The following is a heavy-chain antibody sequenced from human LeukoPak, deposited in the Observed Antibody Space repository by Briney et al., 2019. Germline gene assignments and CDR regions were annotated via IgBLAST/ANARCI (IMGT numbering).Heavy chain of an antibody. CDR1: GFTFSGFW. CDR3: AKGKGGGYGSRHYFDY. D-gene: IGHD5-12*01. V-gene: IGHV3-7*03. J-gene: IGHJ4*02. CDR2: INSDGSEG. Sequence: PGGSLRLSCAVSGFTFSGFWMSWSRQAPGKGLEWVASINSDGSEGYYADVVKGRFTISRDNAKNSLYLQMNSLRAEDTALYYCAKGKGGGYGSRHYFDYWGQGTLVTVSS.